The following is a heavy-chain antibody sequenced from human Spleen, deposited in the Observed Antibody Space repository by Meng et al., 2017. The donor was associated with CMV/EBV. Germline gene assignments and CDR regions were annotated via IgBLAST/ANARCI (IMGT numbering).Heavy chain of an antibody. CDR2: TNTDGRNT. CDR3: VASSPRHEH. D-gene: IGHD1/OR15-1a*01. CDR1: GLTISNYW. J-gene: IGHJ4*02. V-gene: IGHV3-74*01. Sequence: LRLSCAHSGLTISNYWMHWVRQAPGKGLVWVSGTNTDGRNTNSADSVRGRFTLSRDNAKNTLYLQMNSLRDDDTAVYYCVASSPRHEHWGQGTLVTVSS.